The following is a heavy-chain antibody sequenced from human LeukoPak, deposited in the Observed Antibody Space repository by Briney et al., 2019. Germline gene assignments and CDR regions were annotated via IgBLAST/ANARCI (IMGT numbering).Heavy chain of an antibody. CDR1: GDSISTYY. CDR3: ARHGGSYSLDY. J-gene: IGHJ4*02. CDR2: IYYSGGT. V-gene: IGHV4-59*08. D-gene: IGHD1-26*01. Sequence: SETLSLTCTVSGDSISTYYWSWVRQPPGKGLEWIGYIYYSGGTNYNPSLNSRVTISVDTSKSQFSLQLTSVTTADTAVFYCARHGGSYSLDYWGQGTLVTVSS.